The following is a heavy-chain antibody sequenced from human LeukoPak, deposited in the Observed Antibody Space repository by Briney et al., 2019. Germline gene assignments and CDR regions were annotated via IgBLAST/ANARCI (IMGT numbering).Heavy chain of an antibody. CDR1: GYTFTGYY. CDR3: ARERDLNYDFWSGYYFDY. D-gene: IGHD3-3*01. CDR2: INPNSGGT. V-gene: IGHV1-2*02. Sequence: ASVKVSCKASGYTFTGYYMHWARQAPGQGLEWMGWINPNSGGTNYAQKFQGRVTMTRDTSISTAYMELSRLRSDDTAVYYCARERDLNYDFWSGYYFDYWGQGTLVTVSS. J-gene: IGHJ4*02.